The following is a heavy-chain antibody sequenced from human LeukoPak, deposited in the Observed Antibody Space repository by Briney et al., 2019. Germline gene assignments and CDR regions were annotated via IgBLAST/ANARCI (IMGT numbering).Heavy chain of an antibody. V-gene: IGHV4-59*08. CDR1: GGSISSYY. J-gene: IGHJ4*02. D-gene: IGHD3-22*01. Sequence: SETLSLTCTVSGGSISSYYWIWIRQPPGKGLELIGYASCSGSTNYSPSLQSRVTISVDTSKNQFSLRLTSVTAADTAVYYCARRFSSALYFDYWGQGTLVTVSS. CDR3: ARRFSSALYFDY. CDR2: ASCSGST.